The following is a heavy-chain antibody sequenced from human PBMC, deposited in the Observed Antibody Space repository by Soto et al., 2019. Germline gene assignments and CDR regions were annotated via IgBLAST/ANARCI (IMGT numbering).Heavy chain of an antibody. D-gene: IGHD3-3*01. CDR2: VNAGNGNT. CDR3: ARSFTIFGVVTPGMDV. V-gene: IGHV1-3*01. J-gene: IGHJ6*02. Sequence: ASVKVSCKASGYTFTSYGISWVRQAPGQGLEWMGWVNAGNGNTKYSQKFQGRVTITRDTSASTAYMELSSLRSEDTAVYYCARSFTIFGVVTPGMDVWGQGTTVTVSS. CDR1: GYTFTSYG.